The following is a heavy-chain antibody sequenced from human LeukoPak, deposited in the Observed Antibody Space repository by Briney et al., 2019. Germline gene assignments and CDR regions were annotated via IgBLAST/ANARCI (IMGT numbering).Heavy chain of an antibody. CDR1: GFTFSGEY. Sequence: PGGSLRLSCAASGFTFSGEYMNWIRQAPGKGLEWVSYISGSGNSVYYADSVKGRFTISRDNARNSLYLQMNSLRVEDTAVYYCARDPFMTTGWGIDYWGQGTLVTVSS. CDR2: ISGSGNSV. CDR3: ARDPFMTTGWGIDY. D-gene: IGHD4-17*01. V-gene: IGHV3-11*01. J-gene: IGHJ4*02.